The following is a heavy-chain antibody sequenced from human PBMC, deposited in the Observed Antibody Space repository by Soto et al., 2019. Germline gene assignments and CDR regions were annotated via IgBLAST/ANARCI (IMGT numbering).Heavy chain of an antibody. CDR2: NNPIFGTP. Sequence: SVKVSCKASGCTFSNYAFSWVRQAPGQGLEWMGGNNPIFGTPNYAQKFKGRLTIIADESASKVYMELSSLRSDDTAVYYCSKDPYSSGWDSQYYYGMEGWGQGTTVTVSS. CDR3: SKDPYSSGWDSQYYYGMEG. CDR1: GCTFSNYA. V-gene: IGHV1-69*13. J-gene: IGHJ6*01. D-gene: IGHD6-19*01.